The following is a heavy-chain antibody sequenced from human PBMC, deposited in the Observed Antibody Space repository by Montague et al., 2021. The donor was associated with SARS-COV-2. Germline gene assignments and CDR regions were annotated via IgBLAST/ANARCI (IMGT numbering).Heavy chain of an antibody. D-gene: IGHD3-10*01. CDR1: GFTFSNYE. J-gene: IGHJ6*02. V-gene: IGHV3-48*03. Sequence: SLRLSCAAPGFTFSNYEMNWVRQAPGKGLEWVLYISSSGSTIYYADSVKGRFTISRDNAQNSLYLQMNSLRAEDTGAYYCARDRGYGDFYYYGMDVWGQGTTVTVSS. CDR2: ISSSGSTI. CDR3: ARDRGYGDFYYYGMDV.